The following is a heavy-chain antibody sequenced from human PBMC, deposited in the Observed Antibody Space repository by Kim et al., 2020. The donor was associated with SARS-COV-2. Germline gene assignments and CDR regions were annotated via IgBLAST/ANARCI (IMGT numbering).Heavy chain of an antibody. J-gene: IGHJ4*02. V-gene: IGHV5-51*01. CDR3: ARADISPYYFDY. Sequence: RSGPASKGQVTISADQSISTAYLQWSSLKASDTAMYYCARADISPYYFDYWGQGTLVTVSS. D-gene: IGHD3-9*01.